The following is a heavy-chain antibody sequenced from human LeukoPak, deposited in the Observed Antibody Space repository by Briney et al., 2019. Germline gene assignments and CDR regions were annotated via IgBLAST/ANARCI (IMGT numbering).Heavy chain of an antibody. D-gene: IGHD2-15*01. CDR1: GYTFTGYY. CDR2: INPNSGGT. J-gene: IGHJ5*02. Sequence: GASVKVSCKASGYTFTGYYMHWVRQAHGQGLEWMGRINPNSGGTNYAQKFQGRVTMTTDTSISTAYMELSRLRSDATAVYYCAREFLVVVAAFEPWGQGTLVTVSS. V-gene: IGHV1-2*06. CDR3: AREFLVVVAAFEP.